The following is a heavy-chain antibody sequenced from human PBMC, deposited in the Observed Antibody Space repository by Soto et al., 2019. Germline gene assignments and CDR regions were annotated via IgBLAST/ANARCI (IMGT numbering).Heavy chain of an antibody. V-gene: IGHV1-69*13. CDR3: ARSLEYYYGSGSYGDYYYYGMDV. CDR2: IIPIFGTA. CDR1: GGTFSSYA. Sequence: SVKVSCKASGGTFSSYAISWVRQAPGQGLEWMGGIIPIFGTANYAQKFQGRVTITADESTSTAYMELSSLRSEDTAVYYCARSLEYYYGSGSYGDYYYYGMDVWGQGTTVTVSS. D-gene: IGHD3-10*01. J-gene: IGHJ6*02.